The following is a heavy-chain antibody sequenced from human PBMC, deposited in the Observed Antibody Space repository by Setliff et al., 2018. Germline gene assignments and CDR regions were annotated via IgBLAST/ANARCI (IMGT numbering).Heavy chain of an antibody. CDR1: GGSFSGYY. J-gene: IGHJ4*02. V-gene: IGHV4-34*01. D-gene: IGHD3-3*01. CDR3: ARTTHYDFWSGYLY. Sequence: SETLSLTCAVSGGSFSGYYWSWIRQRPGKGLEWIGEIHHSGGTSYNPSLKSRVTISIGTSKNQFSLNLNSVTAADTAVYFCARTTHYDFWSGYLYWGQGTLVTVSS. CDR2: IHHSGGT.